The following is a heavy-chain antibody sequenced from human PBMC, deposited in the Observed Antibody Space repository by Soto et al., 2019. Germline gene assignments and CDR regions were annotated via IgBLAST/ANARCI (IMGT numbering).Heavy chain of an antibody. CDR3: ARGSSGWYFDY. Sequence: EVQLLESGGGLVQPGGSLRLSCAASGFSFSSYAMNWVRQAPGKGLEWVSVISGSGDSTYYADSVKGRFTISRDNSKNTMYLQMISLRGEDTAVYYCARGSSGWYFDYLGQGTLVIVSS. CDR1: GFSFSSYA. CDR2: ISGSGDST. V-gene: IGHV3-23*01. D-gene: IGHD6-19*01. J-gene: IGHJ4*02.